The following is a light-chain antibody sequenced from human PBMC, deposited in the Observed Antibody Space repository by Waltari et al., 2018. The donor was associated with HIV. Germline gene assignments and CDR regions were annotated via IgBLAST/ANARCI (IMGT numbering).Light chain of an antibody. V-gene: IGKV2D-29*01. J-gene: IGKJ2*01. CDR3: MQSLQLPPT. CDR1: QSLTHSDGKTY. Sequence: EIVLTQAPPSLSVAPGQPATISCKSSQSLTHSDGKTYLYWYLQRPGQPPQLLIYQVSSRFSGVPDRFSGSGTWPFFTLRISRVEPEDARTYYCMQSLQLPPTFGQGTRLDIK. CDR2: QVS.